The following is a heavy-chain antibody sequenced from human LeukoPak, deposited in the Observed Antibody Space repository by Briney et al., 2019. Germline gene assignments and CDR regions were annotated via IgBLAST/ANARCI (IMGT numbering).Heavy chain of an antibody. CDR1: GGSISSYY. CDR3: ARSLGRYSYGPGDS. CDR2: TYYTGST. Sequence: SETLSLTCTVSGGSISSYYWTWIRQPPAKGLEWIGYTYYTGSTNYNPSLKSRVTISVDTSKNQFSLKLSSVTAADTAVYYCARSLGRYSYGPGDSWGQGTLVTVSS. D-gene: IGHD5-12*01. V-gene: IGHV4-59*01. J-gene: IGHJ4*02.